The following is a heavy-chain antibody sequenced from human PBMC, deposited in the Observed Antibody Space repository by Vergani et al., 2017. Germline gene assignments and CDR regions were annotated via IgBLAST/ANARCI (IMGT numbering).Heavy chain of an antibody. CDR1: GGSISSYY. CDR3: ASVVGDYVWGSYRQNDMDV. V-gene: IGHV4-59*01. Sequence: QVQLQESGPGLVKPSETLSLTCTVSGGSISSYYWSWIRQPPGKGLEWIGYIYYSGSTNYNPSLKSRVTISVDTSKNQFHLKLSSVTAADPAVYYCASVVGDYVWGSYRQNDMDVWGKGTTVTVSS. CDR2: IYYSGST. J-gene: IGHJ6*03. D-gene: IGHD3-16*02.